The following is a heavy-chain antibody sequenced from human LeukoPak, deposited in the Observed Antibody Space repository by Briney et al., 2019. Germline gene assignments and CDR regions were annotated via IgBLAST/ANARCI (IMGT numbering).Heavy chain of an antibody. D-gene: IGHD2-2*01. V-gene: IGHV3-23*01. Sequence: GGSLRLSCAASGFTFSSCVVSWVRQAPGKGLVWVSAISPGGGSTYYADSVKGRFTISRDNSKNTLYLQMNSLRAEDTAVYYCAKAQQEPPSRFVVVPAARRRDLYGMDVWGQGTTVTVSS. CDR1: GFTFSSCV. CDR2: ISPGGGST. CDR3: AKAQQEPPSRFVVVPAARRRDLYGMDV. J-gene: IGHJ6*02.